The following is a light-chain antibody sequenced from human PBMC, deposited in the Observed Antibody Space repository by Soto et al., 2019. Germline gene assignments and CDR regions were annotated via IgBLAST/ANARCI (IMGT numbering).Light chain of an antibody. CDR3: QQVNSYPIT. V-gene: IGKV1-9*01. CDR1: QGISSY. Sequence: DIQLTQSPSFLSASVGDRVTITCRASQGISSYLAWYQQKPGKAPKLLIYAASTLQSGVPSRFSGSGSGTDFTLTISSLQPEDFATYYCQQVNSYPITLGQGTRLEIK. CDR2: AAS. J-gene: IGKJ5*01.